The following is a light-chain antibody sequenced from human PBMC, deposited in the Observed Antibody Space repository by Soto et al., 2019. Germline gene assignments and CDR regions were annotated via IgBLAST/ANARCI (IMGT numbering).Light chain of an antibody. CDR1: QSIIGT. J-gene: IGKJ4*01. Sequence: EIVMTQSPATLSVSPGERATLSCRASQSIIGTLAWYQQKPGQAPRLFMFRASPRATGVPAWCSGSGSGTEFNITIISLQPADVAVYYCQQYNISPRATFGGGTKVESK. V-gene: IGKV3-15*01. CDR3: QQYNISPRAT. CDR2: RAS.